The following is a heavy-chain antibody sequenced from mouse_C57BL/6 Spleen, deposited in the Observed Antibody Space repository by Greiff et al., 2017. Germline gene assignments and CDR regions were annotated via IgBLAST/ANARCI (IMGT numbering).Heavy chain of an antibody. D-gene: IGHD4-1*01. J-gene: IGHJ3*01. CDR3: AREGAGAAWFAY. CDR2: ISYDGST. V-gene: IGHV3-6*01. Sequence: EVQLQQSGPGLVKPSQSLSLTCSVTGYSITSGYYWNWIRQFPGNKLEWMGYISYDGSTNYNPSLKNRISITRDTSKNQFFLKLNSVTTEDTATYYCAREGAGAAWFAYWGQGTLVTVSA. CDR1: GYSITSGYY.